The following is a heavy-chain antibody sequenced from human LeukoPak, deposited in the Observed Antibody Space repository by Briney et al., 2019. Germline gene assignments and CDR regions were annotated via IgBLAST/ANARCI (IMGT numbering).Heavy chain of an antibody. J-gene: IGHJ4*02. CDR2: IKSKTDGGAT. V-gene: IGHV3-15*01. D-gene: IGHD3-10*01. CDR1: GMTFINAW. CDR3: TYMLRGVPGD. Sequence: GGSLRLSCAASGMTFINAWMTWVRQAPGKGLECVGRIKSKTDGGATVYAAPVKGRFTISSDDSKNTVYLQMNSLKIEDTAVYFCTYMLRGVPGDWGQGTLVTVSS.